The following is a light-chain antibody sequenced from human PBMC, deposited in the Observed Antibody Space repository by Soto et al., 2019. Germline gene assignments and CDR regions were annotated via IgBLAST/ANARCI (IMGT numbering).Light chain of an antibody. CDR2: GAS. CDR3: QQYDSSPRT. Sequence: EIVLTQSPGTLSLSPGERATLSCRASQSVSSSFLAWYQKKPVQAPRLLIYGASSRATGIPDRFSGSGSGTDFTLTNTRLEPEDFAVYYCQQYDSSPRTFGQGTKVEIK. J-gene: IGKJ1*01. V-gene: IGKV3-20*01. CDR1: QSVSSSF.